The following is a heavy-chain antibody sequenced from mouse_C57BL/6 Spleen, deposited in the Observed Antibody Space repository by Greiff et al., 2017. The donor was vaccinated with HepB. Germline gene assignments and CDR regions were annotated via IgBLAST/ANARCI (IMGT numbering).Heavy chain of an antibody. CDR3: ARYYDGYYFFAY. CDR1: GFTFTDYY. Sequence: EVQGVESGGGLVQPGGSLSLSCAASGFTFTDYYMSWVRQPPGKALEWLGFIRNKANGYTTEYSASVKGRFTISRDNSQSILYLQMNALRAEDSATYYCARYYDGYYFFAYWGQGTLVTVSA. CDR2: IRNKANGYTT. D-gene: IGHD2-3*01. J-gene: IGHJ3*01. V-gene: IGHV7-3*01.